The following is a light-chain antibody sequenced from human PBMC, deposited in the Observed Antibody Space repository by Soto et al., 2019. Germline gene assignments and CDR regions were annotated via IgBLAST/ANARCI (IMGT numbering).Light chain of an antibody. V-gene: IGLV2-8*01. CDR3: ASYTSSSTWV. J-gene: IGLJ3*02. CDR1: SSDVGAYNY. Sequence: QSALTQPPSASGSPGQSVTISCTGTSSDVGAYNYVSWYQQYPGKTPKLIIYEVTKRPSGVPDRFSRSKSGNTASLTVSGLQAEDEADYYCASYTSSSTWVFGGGTKLAVL. CDR2: EVT.